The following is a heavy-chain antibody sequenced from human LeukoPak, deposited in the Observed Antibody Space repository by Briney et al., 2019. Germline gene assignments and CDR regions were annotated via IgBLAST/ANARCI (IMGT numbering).Heavy chain of an antibody. D-gene: IGHD3-3*01. CDR1: GCTFSSYA. Sequence: GGSLRLSCAASGCTFSSYAMSWVRQAPGKGLEWVSAISGSGGSTYYADSVKGRFTISRDNSKNTLYLQMNSLRAEDTAVYYCASPSVTIFGVVIRAFDIWGQGTMVTVSS. V-gene: IGHV3-23*01. CDR2: ISGSGGST. CDR3: ASPSVTIFGVVIRAFDI. J-gene: IGHJ3*02.